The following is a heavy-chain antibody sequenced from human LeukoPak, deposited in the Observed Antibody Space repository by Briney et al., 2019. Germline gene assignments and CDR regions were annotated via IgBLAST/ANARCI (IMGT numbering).Heavy chain of an antibody. CDR2: IYHSGST. V-gene: IGHV4-4*02. CDR1: GVSISSSNW. Sequence: SETLSLTCAVSGVSISSSNWCSWVRQPPGKGLEWIGEIYHSGSTNYKSSLKSRVTISLDKSKNQFSLRLSAVTAADTAVYYCARGTVFGVATNWFDPWGQGTLVTVFS. CDR3: ARGTVFGVATNWFDP. D-gene: IGHD3-3*01. J-gene: IGHJ5*02.